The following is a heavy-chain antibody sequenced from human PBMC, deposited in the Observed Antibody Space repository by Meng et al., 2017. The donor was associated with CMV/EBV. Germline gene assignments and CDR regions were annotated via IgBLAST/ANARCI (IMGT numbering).Heavy chain of an antibody. Sequence: VQLPESGPGLVKTSETLSLPCTVSGGSISSYYWSWIRQPAGKGLEWIGRIYTSGSTNYNPSLKSRVTMSVDTSKNQFSLKPSSVTAADTAVYYCARDLMNCSSTSCANWFDPWGQGTLVTVSS. V-gene: IGHV4-4*07. CDR1: GGSISSYY. CDR3: ARDLMNCSSTSCANWFDP. D-gene: IGHD2-2*01. J-gene: IGHJ5*02. CDR2: IYTSGST.